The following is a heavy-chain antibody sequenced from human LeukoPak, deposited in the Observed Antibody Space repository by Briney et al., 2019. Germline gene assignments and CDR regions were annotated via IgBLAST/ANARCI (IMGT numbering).Heavy chain of an antibody. J-gene: IGHJ4*02. CDR2: IYHSGST. D-gene: IGHD6-6*01. Sequence: SQTLSLTCAVSGGSISSGGYSWSWIRQPPGKGLEWIGYIYHSGSTYYNPSLKSRVTISVDRSKNQFSLKLSTVTAADTAVYYCARGGAARSFDYWGQGTLVTVSS. V-gene: IGHV4-30-2*01. CDR3: ARGGAARSFDY. CDR1: GGSISSGGYS.